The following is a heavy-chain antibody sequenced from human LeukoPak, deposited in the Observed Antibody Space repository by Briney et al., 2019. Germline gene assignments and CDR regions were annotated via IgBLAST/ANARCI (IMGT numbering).Heavy chain of an antibody. Sequence: SETLSLTCTVSGGSINSHYWTWIRQPPGKGLEWIANVYNSGSTNYNPSLKSRVTISVDMFKNQFSLKLTSVTAADTAVYYCARLRSGMDVWGQGTTVTVSS. CDR3: ARLRSGMDV. CDR1: GGSINSHY. CDR2: VYNSGST. J-gene: IGHJ6*02. V-gene: IGHV4-59*11.